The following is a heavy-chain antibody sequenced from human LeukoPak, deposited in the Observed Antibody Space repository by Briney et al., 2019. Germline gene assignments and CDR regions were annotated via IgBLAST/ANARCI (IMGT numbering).Heavy chain of an antibody. J-gene: IGHJ3*02. CDR3: ARVWPSSGGVNAFDI. D-gene: IGHD3-16*01. V-gene: IGHV1-69*04. CDR2: IIPILGIA. Sequence: GASVKVSCKASGGTFSSYAISWVRQAPGQGLEWMGRIIPILGIANYAQKFQGRVTITADKSTSTAYMELSSLRSEDTAVYYCARVWPSSGGVNAFDIWGQGTMVTVSS. CDR1: GGTFSSYA.